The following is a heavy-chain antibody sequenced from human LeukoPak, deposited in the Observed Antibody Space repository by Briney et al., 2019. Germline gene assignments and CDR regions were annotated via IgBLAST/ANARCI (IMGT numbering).Heavy chain of an antibody. CDR3: AREYKQTGAFDI. CDR1: GFTFSSYA. Sequence: PGGSLRLSCAASGFTFSSYAMSWVRQAPGKGLEWIGEINHSGSTNYNPSLKSRVTISVDTSKNQFSLKLSSVTAADTAVYYCAREYKQTGAFDIWGQGTMVTVSS. CDR2: INHSGST. V-gene: IGHV4-34*01. D-gene: IGHD1-20*01. J-gene: IGHJ3*02.